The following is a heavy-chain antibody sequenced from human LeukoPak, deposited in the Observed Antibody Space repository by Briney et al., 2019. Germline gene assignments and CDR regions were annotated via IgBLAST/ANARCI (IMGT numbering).Heavy chain of an antibody. D-gene: IGHD4-17*01. CDR3: ASGTFDDYGDYDRGDYFDH. J-gene: IGHJ4*02. CDR1: GASISSSSSS. Sequence: PSETLSLTCTGSGASISSSSSSWGWVRQPPGKGPEWIGSIYYSGLTYDNPSLKSRVSISVDPSKNHFSLKVSSVTAADTAVYYCASGTFDDYGDYDRGDYFDHWGQGTLVTVSS. V-gene: IGHV4-39*02. CDR2: IYYSGLT.